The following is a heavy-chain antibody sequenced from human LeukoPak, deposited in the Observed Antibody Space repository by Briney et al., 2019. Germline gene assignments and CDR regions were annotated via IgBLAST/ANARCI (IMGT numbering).Heavy chain of an antibody. D-gene: IGHD5-12*01. CDR3: ARTPWLHLDY. CDR2: ISSSSRSYI. J-gene: IGHJ4*02. CDR1: GFTFSSYS. V-gene: IGHV3-21*01. Sequence: GGSLGLSCAASGFTFSSYSVNWVRQAPGKGLEWVSCISSSSRSYIYYADSVKGRFTISRDNAKNTLYLQMNSLRAEDTAVYYCARTPWLHLDYWGQGTLVTVSS.